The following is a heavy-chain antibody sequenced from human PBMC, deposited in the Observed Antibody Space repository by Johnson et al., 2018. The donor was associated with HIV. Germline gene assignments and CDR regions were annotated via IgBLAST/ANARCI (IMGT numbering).Heavy chain of an antibody. J-gene: IGHJ3*02. Sequence: MQLVESGGGVVQPGRSLRLSCAASGFTFSNYAVHWVRQAPGKGLEWVAVISFDGSNKYYADSVKGRFTISRDNSKNTLYLQMNSLRAEDTAVYYCAKLRFSEGIVGAGRDAFDIWGQGTMVTVSS. CDR2: ISFDGSNK. D-gene: IGHD1-26*01. CDR1: GFTFSNYA. CDR3: AKLRFSEGIVGAGRDAFDI. V-gene: IGHV3-30*04.